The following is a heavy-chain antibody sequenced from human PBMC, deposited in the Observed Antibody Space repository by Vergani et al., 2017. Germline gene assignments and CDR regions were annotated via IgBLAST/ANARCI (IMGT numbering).Heavy chain of an antibody. D-gene: IGHD5-18*01. CDR3: ARGGGYSYGSSYFDY. V-gene: IGHV3-21*01. CDR2: ISSSSSYI. Sequence: VQLVESGGGLVKPGGSLRLSCAASGFTFSSYSMNWVRQAPGKGLEWVSSISSSSSYIYYADSVKGRFTISRDNAKNSLYLQMNSLRAEDTAVYYCARGGGYSYGSSYFDYWGQGTLVTVSS. J-gene: IGHJ4*02. CDR1: GFTFSSYS.